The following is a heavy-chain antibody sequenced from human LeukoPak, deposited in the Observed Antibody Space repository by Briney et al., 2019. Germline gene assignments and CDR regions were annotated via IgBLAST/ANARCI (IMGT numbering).Heavy chain of an antibody. D-gene: IGHD1-26*01. Sequence: GGSLRLSCAASGFTFSSYSMNWVRQAPGKGLEWVSFISSSRSYIYYADSVKGRFAISRDNAKSTLYLQMNSLRAEDTAIYYCARDQVGTMPNDFWGQGTLVTVSS. CDR3: ARDQVGTMPNDF. CDR2: ISSSRSYI. V-gene: IGHV3-21*01. J-gene: IGHJ4*02. CDR1: GFTFSSYS.